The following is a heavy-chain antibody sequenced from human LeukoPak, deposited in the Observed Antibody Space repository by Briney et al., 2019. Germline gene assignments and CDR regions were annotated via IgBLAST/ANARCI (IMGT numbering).Heavy chain of an antibody. CDR2: IYSGGST. J-gene: IGHJ4*02. V-gene: IGHV3-53*01. CDR1: GFTVSSNY. CDR3: VRGGDYVDTAMVH. D-gene: IGHD5-18*01. Sequence: GGSLGLSCAASGFTVSSNYMSWVRQAPGKGLEWVSVIYSGGSTYYADSVKGRFTISRDNSKNTLYLQMNSLRAEDTAVYYCVRGGDYVDTAMVHWGQGTLVTVSS.